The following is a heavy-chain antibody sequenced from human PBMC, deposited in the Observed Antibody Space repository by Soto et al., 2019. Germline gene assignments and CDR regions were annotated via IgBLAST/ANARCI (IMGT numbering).Heavy chain of an antibody. CDR2: IIPILGIA. CDR3: ARGPCSSTSCHFDY. Sequence: SVKVSCKASGGTFSSYTISWVRQAPGQGLEWMGRIIPILGIANYAQKFQGRVTITADKSTSTAYMELSSLRSEDMAVYYCARGPCSSTSCHFDYWGQGTLVTVSS. V-gene: IGHV1-69*02. D-gene: IGHD2-2*01. J-gene: IGHJ4*02. CDR1: GGTFSSYT.